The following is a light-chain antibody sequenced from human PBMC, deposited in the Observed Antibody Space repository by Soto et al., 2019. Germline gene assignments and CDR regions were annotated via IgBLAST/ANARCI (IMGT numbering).Light chain of an antibody. V-gene: IGKV3-20*01. J-gene: IGKJ1*01. Sequence: EIVLTQSPGTLSLSPGERATLSFRASQSVSSSYLAWYQQKPGQAPRRLIYGASSRATGIPDRFSGSGSGTDFTLTISRLKPEDFAVYYWQQYGSSPRTFGQGTKVEIK. CDR3: QQYGSSPRT. CDR1: QSVSSSY. CDR2: GAS.